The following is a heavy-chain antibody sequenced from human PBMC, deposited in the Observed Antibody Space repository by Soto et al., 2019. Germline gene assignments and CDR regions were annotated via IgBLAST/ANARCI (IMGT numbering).Heavy chain of an antibody. CDR2: IKQDGGEK. Sequence: EVQLVESGGGLVQPGGSLRLSCAASGFTFSTYCMSWIRQAPGKGLEWVANIKQDGGEKYYVDSVKVRFTISRDNAKNSLHLQMNSLRAEDTAMYYCAREANYHGSDYHYLFDYWGQGTLVTVSS. CDR1: GFTFSTYC. V-gene: IGHV3-7*01. J-gene: IGHJ4*02. D-gene: IGHD3-22*01. CDR3: AREANYHGSDYHYLFDY.